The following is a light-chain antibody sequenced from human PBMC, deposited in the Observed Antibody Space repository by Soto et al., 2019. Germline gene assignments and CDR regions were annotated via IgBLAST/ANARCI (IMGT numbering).Light chain of an antibody. CDR3: QQAASFPIT. CDR1: QGISSA. CDR2: DAS. V-gene: IGKV1-13*02. Sequence: AIQLTQSPSSLSASVGERVTISWRASQGISSALAWYQQKPGKAPQLLIYDASSWDSGVPSRFSGSGSGTDFTLTISSLQPEDFATYYCQQAASFPITFGQGTRLEIK. J-gene: IGKJ5*01.